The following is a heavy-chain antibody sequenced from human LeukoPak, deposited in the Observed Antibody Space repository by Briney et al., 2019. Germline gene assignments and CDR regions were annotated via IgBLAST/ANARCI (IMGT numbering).Heavy chain of an antibody. V-gene: IGHV4-39*07. CDR3: TRGAGWLIDY. CDR2: IYYSGST. D-gene: IGHD3-16*01. J-gene: IGHJ4*02. Sequence: SGTLSLTCAVSGGSISSSSYYWGWIRQPPGKGLEWIGSIYYSGSTYYNPSLKSRVTISVDTSKNQFSLKLSSVTATDTAVYYCTRGAGWLIDYWGQGILVTVSS. CDR1: GGSISSSSYY.